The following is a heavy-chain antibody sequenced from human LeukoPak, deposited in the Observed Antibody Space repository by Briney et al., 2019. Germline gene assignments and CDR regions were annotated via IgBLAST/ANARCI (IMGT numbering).Heavy chain of an antibody. CDR3: ARSITSETTHCFDP. J-gene: IGHJ5*02. Sequence: ASVKVSCTASGYTFTGYYMHSVRQAPGQGLEWMGWITPNSGGTNYAQKFQGRVTMTRDTSISTAYMELSRLISDDTAVYYCARSITSETTHCFDPWGQGTLVTVSS. CDR2: ITPNSGGT. V-gene: IGHV1-2*02. CDR1: GYTFTGYY. D-gene: IGHD1-1*01.